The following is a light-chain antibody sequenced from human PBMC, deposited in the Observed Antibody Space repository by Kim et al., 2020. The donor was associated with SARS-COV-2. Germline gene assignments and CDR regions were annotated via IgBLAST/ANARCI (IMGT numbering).Light chain of an antibody. CDR1: TLTEKP. J-gene: IGLJ1*01. CDR3: QSADGSGTYV. V-gene: IGLV3-25*03. Sequence: VSPGQKARITCSGDTLTEKPTYWYQQKSGQAPLLVIYKDNGRPSGIPGRFSGSSSGTTVTLTISGVQAEDDADYYCQSADGSGTYVFGTGTKVTVL. CDR2: KDN.